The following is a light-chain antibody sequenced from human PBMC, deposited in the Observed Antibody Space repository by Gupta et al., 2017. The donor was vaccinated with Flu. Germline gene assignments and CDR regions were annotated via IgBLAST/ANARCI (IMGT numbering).Light chain of an antibody. CDR1: QSVSSSY. V-gene: IGKV3-20*01. Sequence: EIVLTQSPGTLSLSPGERATLSCRASQSVSSSYLAWYQQKPGQAPRRLIYGASSRATGIPDRFSGSGSGTDFTLTISRLEPEDFAVYYCQQYGSSPEFGPGTKVDIQ. CDR3: QQYGSSPE. CDR2: GAS. J-gene: IGKJ3*01.